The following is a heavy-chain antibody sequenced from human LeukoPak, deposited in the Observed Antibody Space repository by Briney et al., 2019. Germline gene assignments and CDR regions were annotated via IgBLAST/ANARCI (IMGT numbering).Heavy chain of an antibody. D-gene: IGHD6-19*01. Sequence: PSATLSLTCTVSGGSISSYYWSWIRQPPGKGLEWIGYIYYSGSTNYNPSLKSRATISVDTSKNQFSLKLSSVTAADTAVYYCARGSRGIAVAGFDYWGQGTLVTVSS. J-gene: IGHJ4*02. CDR1: GGSISSYY. CDR2: IYYSGST. CDR3: ARGSRGIAVAGFDY. V-gene: IGHV4-59*01.